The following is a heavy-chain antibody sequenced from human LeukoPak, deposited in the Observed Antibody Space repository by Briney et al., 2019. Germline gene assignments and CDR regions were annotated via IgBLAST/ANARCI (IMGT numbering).Heavy chain of an antibody. CDR2: IYDSGST. J-gene: IGHJ4*02. Sequence: SETLSLTCTVSGGSISSYYWSWIRQSPGKGLEWIGDIYDSGSTKYNPSLKSRGTMSPDMSKTQFSLKLSSVTAADTAVYYCARLESGVLGDPYYYDSTGYYYRGYFDSWGQGTLVTVSS. V-gene: IGHV4-59*08. CDR1: GGSISSYY. D-gene: IGHD3-22*01. CDR3: ARLESGVLGDPYYYDSTGYYYRGYFDS.